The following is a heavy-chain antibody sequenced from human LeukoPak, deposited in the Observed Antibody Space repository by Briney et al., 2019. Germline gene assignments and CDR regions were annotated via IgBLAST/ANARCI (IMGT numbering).Heavy chain of an antibody. Sequence: PGGSLRLSCAASGFTFSSYAMSWVRQAPGKGLEWVSAISGSGGSTYYADSVKGRFTISRDNSKNTLYLQMNSLRAEDTAVYYCAKYYGSGSYYNTFDYWGQGTLVTVSS. V-gene: IGHV3-23*01. J-gene: IGHJ4*02. CDR2: ISGSGGST. CDR1: GFTFSSYA. D-gene: IGHD3-10*01. CDR3: AKYYGSGSYYNTFDY.